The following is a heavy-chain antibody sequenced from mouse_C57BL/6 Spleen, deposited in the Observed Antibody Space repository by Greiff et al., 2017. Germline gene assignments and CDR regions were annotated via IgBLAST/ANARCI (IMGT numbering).Heavy chain of an antibody. CDR3: ARLAQGDDAAY. J-gene: IGHJ3*01. Sequence: VQLQQPGAELVKPGASVKLSCKASGYTFTSYWMHWVKQRPGRGLEWIGRIDPSSGGTKYNEKFKSKATLTVDKPSSTAYMQLSSLTTEDSAVDYCARLAQGDDAAYWGQGTLVTVSA. CDR2: IDPSSGGT. D-gene: IGHD2-13*01. CDR1: GYTFTSYW. V-gene: IGHV1-72*01.